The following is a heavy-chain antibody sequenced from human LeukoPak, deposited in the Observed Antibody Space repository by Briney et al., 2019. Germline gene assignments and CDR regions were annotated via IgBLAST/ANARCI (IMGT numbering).Heavy chain of an antibody. V-gene: IGHV4-59*08. Sequence: PSETLSLTCTVSVGSISSYYWSWIRQPPGKGLEWIGYIYYSGSTNYNPSLKSRVTISVDTSKHQFSLKLSSVTAADTAVYYCARLGIAAAGSYYYGMDVWGQGNTVTVSS. CDR3: ARLGIAAAGSYYYGMDV. CDR2: IYYSGST. CDR1: VGSISSYY. J-gene: IGHJ6*02. D-gene: IGHD6-13*01.